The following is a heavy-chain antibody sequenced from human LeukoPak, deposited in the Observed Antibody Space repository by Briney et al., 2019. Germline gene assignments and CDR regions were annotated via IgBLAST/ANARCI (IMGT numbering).Heavy chain of an antibody. D-gene: IGHD3-22*01. CDR3: ARDYYDSSGDDYYYYMDV. CDR1: GYTFTSYG. CDR2: INPNSGGT. J-gene: IGHJ6*03. V-gene: IGHV1-2*02. Sequence: ASVKVSCKASGYTFTSYGISWVRQAPGQGLEWMGWINPNSGGTNYAQKFQGRVTMTRDTSISTAYMELSRLRSDDTAVYYCARDYYDSSGDDYYYYMDVWGKGTTVTASS.